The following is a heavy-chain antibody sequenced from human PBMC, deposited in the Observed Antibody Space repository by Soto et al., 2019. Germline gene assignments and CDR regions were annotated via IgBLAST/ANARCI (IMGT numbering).Heavy chain of an antibody. CDR3: ARVFTYYYGSGSYRNYYGMDV. CDR2: IYYSGST. V-gene: IGHV4-31*03. D-gene: IGHD3-10*01. Sequence: SETLSLTCTVSGGSISSGGYCWSWIRQHPGKGLEWIGYIYYSGSTYYNPSLKSRVTISVDTSKNQFSLKLSSVTAADTAVYYCARVFTYYYGSGSYRNYYGMDVWGQGTTVTVSS. CDR1: GGSISSGGYC. J-gene: IGHJ6*02.